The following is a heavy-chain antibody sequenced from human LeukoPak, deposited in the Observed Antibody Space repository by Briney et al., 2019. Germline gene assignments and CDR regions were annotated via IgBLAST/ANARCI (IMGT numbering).Heavy chain of an antibody. V-gene: IGHV3-7*04. CDR3: ARNYD. CDR2: INEDGSEK. J-gene: IGHJ4*02. CDR1: GFTFSTNW. D-gene: IGHD3-16*01. Sequence: GGSLRLSCVASGFTFSTNWMSWVRQAPGKGLEWVANINEDGSEKFYVDSVKGRFTISRDNAKISLYLQMNGLRAEDTAVYYCARNYDWGQGTLVTVSS.